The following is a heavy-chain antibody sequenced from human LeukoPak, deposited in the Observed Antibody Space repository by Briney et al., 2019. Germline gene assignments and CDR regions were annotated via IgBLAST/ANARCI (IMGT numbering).Heavy chain of an antibody. J-gene: IGHJ6*03. Sequence: GASVKVSCKASGYTFTSYGISWVRQAPGQGLEWMGWISAYNGNTNYAQKLQGRVTMTTDTSTSTAYMEPRSLRSDDTAVYYCARVVGSSSWYPYYYYYMDVWGKGTTVTVSS. CDR1: GYTFTSYG. CDR2: ISAYNGNT. D-gene: IGHD6-13*01. CDR3: ARVVGSSSWYPYYYYYMDV. V-gene: IGHV1-18*01.